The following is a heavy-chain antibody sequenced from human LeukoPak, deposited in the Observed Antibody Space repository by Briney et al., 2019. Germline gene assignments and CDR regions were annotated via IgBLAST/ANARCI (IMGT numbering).Heavy chain of an antibody. CDR1: GGTFISYA. Sequence: ASVKVSCKASGGTFISYAISWVRQAPGQGLEWMGGIIPIFGTANYAQKFQGRVTITADESTSTAYMELSSLRSEDTAVYYCARDPYSSGPEGFDYWGQGTLVTVSS. D-gene: IGHD6-19*01. J-gene: IGHJ4*02. V-gene: IGHV1-69*13. CDR3: ARDPYSSGPEGFDY. CDR2: IIPIFGTA.